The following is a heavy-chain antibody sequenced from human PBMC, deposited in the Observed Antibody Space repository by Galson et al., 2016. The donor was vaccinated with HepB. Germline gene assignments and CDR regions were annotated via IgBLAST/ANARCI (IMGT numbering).Heavy chain of an antibody. J-gene: IGHJ5*02. CDR1: GGSISSGSYY. V-gene: IGHV4-61*02. Sequence: TLSLTCTVSGGSISSGSYYWSWIRQPAGKGLEWIGRIYTSGSTNYNPSFKSRVTISSDTSKNHLSLRLRSVTAADTAVYYCARESPFQDTDNWFHPWGQGTLVIVSS. CDR3: ARESPFQDTDNWFHP. CDR2: IYTSGST. D-gene: IGHD5-18*01.